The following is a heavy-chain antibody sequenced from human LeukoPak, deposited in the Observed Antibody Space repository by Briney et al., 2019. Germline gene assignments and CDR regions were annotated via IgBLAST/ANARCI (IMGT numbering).Heavy chain of an antibody. D-gene: IGHD6-19*01. CDR2: ISSSSSYI. J-gene: IGHJ3*02. V-gene: IGHV3-21*01. Sequence: GGSLRLSCAASGFTFSSYSMNWVRQAPGKGLGWVSSISSSSSYIYYADSVKGRFTISRDNAKDSLYLQMNSLRAEDTAVYYCARVGRYSSGWDAFDIWGQGTMVTVSS. CDR3: ARVGRYSSGWDAFDI. CDR1: GFTFSSYS.